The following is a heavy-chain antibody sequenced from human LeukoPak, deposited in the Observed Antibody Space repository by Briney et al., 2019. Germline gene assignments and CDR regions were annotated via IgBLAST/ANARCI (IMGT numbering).Heavy chain of an antibody. Sequence: HPGGSLRLSCAASGFTFSNYAMSWVRQAPGKGLEWVSGISGSGDSTYYGDSVKGRFTISRDNSKNTLYLQMNSLRAEVTAVYYCAKEKQRNFDYWGQGTLVTVSS. CDR2: ISGSGDST. V-gene: IGHV3-23*01. CDR3: AKEKQRNFDY. CDR1: GFTFSNYA. J-gene: IGHJ4*02.